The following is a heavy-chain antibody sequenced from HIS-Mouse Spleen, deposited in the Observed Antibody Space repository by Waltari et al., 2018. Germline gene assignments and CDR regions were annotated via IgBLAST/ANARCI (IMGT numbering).Heavy chain of an antibody. J-gene: IGHJ3*02. Sequence: QVQLQQWGAGLLKPSETLSLTCAVYGGSFSGYYWIWIRQPPGKGLEWIGEINHSGSTNYNPSLKSRVTISVDTSKNQFSLKLSSVTAADTAVYYCARGRATVTTNAFDIWGQGTMVTVSS. CDR1: GGSFSGYY. CDR3: ARGRATVTTNAFDI. V-gene: IGHV4-34*01. CDR2: INHSGST. D-gene: IGHD4-4*01.